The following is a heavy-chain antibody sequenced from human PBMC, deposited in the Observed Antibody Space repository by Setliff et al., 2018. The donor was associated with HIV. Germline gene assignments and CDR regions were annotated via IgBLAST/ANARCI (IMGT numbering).Heavy chain of an antibody. Sequence: PSETLSLTCTVSGGSIDFYYWSWIRQPPGKGLEWIGYISDSVSAAYNPSLRSRVTMSVDTSKSQFSLKMSSVTAADTLIDFSDPLEPLPWG. J-gene: IGHJ5*02. CDR2: ISDSVSA. V-gene: IGHV4-59*01. D-gene: IGHD3-3*01. CDR3: DPLEPLP. CDR1: GGSIDFYY.